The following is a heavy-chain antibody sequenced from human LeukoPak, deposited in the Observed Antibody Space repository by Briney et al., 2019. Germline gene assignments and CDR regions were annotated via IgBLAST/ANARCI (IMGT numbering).Heavy chain of an antibody. J-gene: IGHJ4*02. CDR3: ARGEYYYGSGSPFDY. CDR2: IYYSGST. CDR1: GGSISSGDYY. D-gene: IGHD3-10*01. Sequence: SETLSLTCTVYGGSISSGDYYWSWIRQPPGTGLEWLGYIYYSGSTYYNPSLKSRVTISVATSKNHFSLKLSSVTAADTAVYYCARGEYYYGSGSPFDYWGQGTLVTVSS. V-gene: IGHV4-30-4*08.